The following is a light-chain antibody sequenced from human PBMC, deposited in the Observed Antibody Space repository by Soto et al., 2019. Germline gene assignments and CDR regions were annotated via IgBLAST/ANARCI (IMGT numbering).Light chain of an antibody. J-gene: IGKJ1*01. V-gene: IGKV3-20*01. CDR1: QSVSSSY. Sequence: EIVLTQSPGTLSLSPGERATLSCRASQSVSSSYLAWYQQKPGQAPRLLIYGASSRATGIPDRFSGSGSGTDFTLTISRLEPEDFAVYYCQQYSSSPWTFDQGTKLEIK. CDR3: QQYSSSPWT. CDR2: GAS.